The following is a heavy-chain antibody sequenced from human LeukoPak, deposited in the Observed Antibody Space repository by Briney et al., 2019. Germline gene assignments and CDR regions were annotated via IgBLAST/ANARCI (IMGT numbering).Heavy chain of an antibody. D-gene: IGHD2-2*02. CDR2: IYSDGSST. Sequence: GGSLRLSCAASGFTFSNYWMHWVRHAPGKGLVWVSRIYSDGSSTTYADSVEGRFTISRDNAKNTLYLQMNGLRAEDTAVYYCATEGGYCFSTACYKYFQHWGQGTLVTVSS. CDR3: ATEGGYCFSTACYKYFQH. J-gene: IGHJ1*01. CDR1: GFTFSNYW. V-gene: IGHV3-74*01.